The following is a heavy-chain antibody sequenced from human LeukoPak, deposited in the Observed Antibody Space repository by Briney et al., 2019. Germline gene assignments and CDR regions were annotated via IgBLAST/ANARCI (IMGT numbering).Heavy chain of an antibody. Sequence: GGSLRLSCAVSGFTFSSYAITWVRQAPGKGLEWVSGITNSGGSKYYGDSVKGRFTISRDNSKNTVYLQMNSLRAEDTAVYYCAKTDSSGSLTYFDFWGRGTLVTVSS. CDR3: AKTDSSGSLTYFDF. CDR2: ITNSGGSK. CDR1: GFTFSSYA. J-gene: IGHJ4*02. V-gene: IGHV3-23*01. D-gene: IGHD3-22*01.